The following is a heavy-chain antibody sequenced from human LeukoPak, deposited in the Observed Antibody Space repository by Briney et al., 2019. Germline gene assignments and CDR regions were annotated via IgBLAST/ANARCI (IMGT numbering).Heavy chain of an antibody. Sequence: SETLSLTCAVYGGSFSGYYWSWIRQPPGKGLEWIGEINHSGSTNYNPSLKSRVTISVDTSKNQFSLKLSSVTAADTAVYYCATSPRYYDYVWGSYRDYWGQGTLVTVSS. CDR3: ATSPRYYDYVWGSYRDY. CDR1: GGSFSGYY. J-gene: IGHJ4*02. CDR2: INHSGST. D-gene: IGHD3-16*01. V-gene: IGHV4-34*01.